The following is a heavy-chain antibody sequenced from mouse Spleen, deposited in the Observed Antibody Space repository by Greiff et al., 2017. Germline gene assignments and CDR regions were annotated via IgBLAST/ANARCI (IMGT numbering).Heavy chain of an antibody. CDR1: GFAFSSYD. V-gene: IGHV5-12-1*01. J-gene: IGHJ4*01. CDR3: ARQESAMDY. CDR2: ISSGGGSP. Sequence: EVKLMESGGGLVKPGGSLKLSCAASGFAFSSYDMSLVRQTPEKRLEWVAYISSGGGSPSYPDTVKGRFTISRDNAKNTLYLQMSSLKSEDTAMYYCARQESAMDYWGQGTSVTVSS.